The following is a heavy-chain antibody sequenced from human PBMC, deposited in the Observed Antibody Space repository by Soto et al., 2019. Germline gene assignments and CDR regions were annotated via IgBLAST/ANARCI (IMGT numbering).Heavy chain of an antibody. CDR1: GNSFTSYW. CDR3: ASTRRAGDSYWDSFDD. Sequence: PXESLKISCKGSGNSFTSYWIGWVRQMPGKGLEWMGIIYPGDSDTRYSPSFQGQVSISAYKSITTAYLQWSSLKASDTAMYYCASTRRAGDSYWDSFDDWGQGTLETVFS. J-gene: IGHJ4*02. D-gene: IGHD3-10*01. V-gene: IGHV5-51*01. CDR2: IYPGDSDT.